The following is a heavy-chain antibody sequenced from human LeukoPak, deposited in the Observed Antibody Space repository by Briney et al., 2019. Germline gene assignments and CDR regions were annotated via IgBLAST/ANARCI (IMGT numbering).Heavy chain of an antibody. D-gene: IGHD6-13*01. Sequence: TSETLSLTCTVSGGSISSSSYYWGWIRQPPGKGLEWIGSIYYSGSTYYNPSLKSRVTISVDTSKNQFSLKLSSVTAADTAVYYCARYLRGSSSSCFDYWGPGTLVTVSS. CDR3: ARYLRGSSSSCFDY. CDR2: IYYSGST. J-gene: IGHJ4*02. V-gene: IGHV4-39*01. CDR1: GGSISSSSYY.